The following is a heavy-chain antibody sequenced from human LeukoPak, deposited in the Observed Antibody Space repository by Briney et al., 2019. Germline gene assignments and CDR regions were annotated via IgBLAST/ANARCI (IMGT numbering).Heavy chain of an antibody. CDR3: AKDRAQQLVLDF. CDR2: ILGSGSST. V-gene: IGHV3-23*01. CDR1: GFTFSSYA. D-gene: IGHD6-13*01. Sequence: GGSLRLSCAASGFTFSSYAMSWVRPAAGKGLEWVSAILGSGSSTYYADSVKGRFTISRDNSKNTLFLQMNSLRAEDTAVYYCAKDRAQQLVLDFWGQGTLVTVSS. J-gene: IGHJ4*02.